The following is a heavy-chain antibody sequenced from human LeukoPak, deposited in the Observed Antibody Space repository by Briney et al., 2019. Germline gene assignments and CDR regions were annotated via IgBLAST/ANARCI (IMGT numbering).Heavy chain of an antibody. V-gene: IGHV3-23*01. CDR2: ISGSGGST. CDR3: AKAPVTTCSGAYCYPFDY. CDR1: GFTFSSYA. Sequence: GGSLRLSCAASGFTFSSYAMSWVRQAPGKGLEWVSDISGSGGSTYYADSVKGRFTISRDNSKNTLYPQMNSLRAEDTAVYYCAKAPVTTCSGAYCYPFDYWGQGALVTVSS. D-gene: IGHD2-21*01. J-gene: IGHJ4*02.